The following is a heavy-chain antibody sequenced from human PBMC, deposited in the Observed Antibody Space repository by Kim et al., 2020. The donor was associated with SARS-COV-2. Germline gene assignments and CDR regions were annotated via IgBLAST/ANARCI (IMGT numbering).Heavy chain of an antibody. D-gene: IGHD3-10*01. CDR2: ISGSGGST. V-gene: IGHV3-23*01. Sequence: GGSLRLSCAASGFTFSSYAMSWVRQAPGKGLEWVSAISGSGGSTYYADSVKGRFTISRDNSKNTLYLQMNSLRTEDTAVYYCAKGLWFGGLLYGMDVWGQGTTVTVSS. J-gene: IGHJ6*02. CDR1: GFTFSSYA. CDR3: AKGLWFGGLLYGMDV.